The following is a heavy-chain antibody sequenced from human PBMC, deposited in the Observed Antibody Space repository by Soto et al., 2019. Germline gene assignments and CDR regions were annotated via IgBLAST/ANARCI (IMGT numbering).Heavy chain of an antibody. J-gene: IGHJ4*02. V-gene: IGHV1-18*01. CDR1: GYTFTSYG. D-gene: IGHD2-15*01. CDR3: ARDCSGGSCPDYFDY. CDR2: ISAYNGNT. Sequence: QVQLVQSGAEVKKPGASVKVSCKASGYTFTSYGISWVRQAPGQGLEWMAWISAYNGNTNYAQKLQGRVTMTTDTSTSTAYMELRSLRSDDTAVYYCARDCSGGSCPDYFDYWGQGTLVTVSS.